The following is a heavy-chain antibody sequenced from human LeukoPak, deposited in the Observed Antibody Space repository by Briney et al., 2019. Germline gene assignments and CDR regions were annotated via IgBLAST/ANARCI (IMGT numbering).Heavy chain of an antibody. CDR1: GFAFSSFG. D-gene: IGHD3-22*01. Sequence: GGSLTLSGAATGFAFSSFGMNWVREAEGKGLDCISYSSSSSPTIYYADSMMARFTISRDNAKNSLYLQMNTLRAEDTAVYYCARVHGGYPFDSWGQGTLVTVSS. J-gene: IGHJ4*02. V-gene: IGHV3-48*01. CDR3: ARVHGGYPFDS. CDR2: SSSSSPTI.